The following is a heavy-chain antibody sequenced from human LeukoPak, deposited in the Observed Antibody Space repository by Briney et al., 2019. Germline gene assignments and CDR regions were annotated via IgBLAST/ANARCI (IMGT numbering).Heavy chain of an antibody. V-gene: IGHV3-23*01. J-gene: IGHJ3*02. CDR3: AKDSYDILADDAFDI. CDR2: ISGSGGST. D-gene: IGHD3-9*01. CDR1: GFTFSSYW. Sequence: GGSLRLSCAASGFTFSSYWMSWVRQAPGKGLEWVSAISGSGGSTYYADSVKGRFTISGDNSKNTLYLQMNSLRAEDTAVYYCAKDSYDILADDAFDIWGQGTMVTVSS.